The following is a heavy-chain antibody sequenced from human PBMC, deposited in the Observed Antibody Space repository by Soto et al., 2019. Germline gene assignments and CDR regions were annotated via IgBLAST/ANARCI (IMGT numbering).Heavy chain of an antibody. J-gene: IGHJ4*02. CDR1: GYAFTRYF. V-gene: IGHV1-46*03. CDR3: ARSYYGSGNSYFDY. D-gene: IGHD3-10*01. CDR2: INPSGGST. Sequence: ASVKISCKASGYAFTRYFIHWVRQAPGQGLEWMGIINPSGGSTSYVQKFQGRVTMTRDTSTSTVYMELSSLRSEDAAVYYCARSYYGSGNSYFDYWGQGTLVTVSS.